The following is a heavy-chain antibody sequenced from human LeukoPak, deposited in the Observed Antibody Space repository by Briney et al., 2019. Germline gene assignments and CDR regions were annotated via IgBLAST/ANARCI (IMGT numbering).Heavy chain of an antibody. V-gene: IGHV4-59*01. CDR1: GGSLSSYY. Sequence: SETLSLTRTVSGGSLSSYYWSWIRQPPGKGLEWIAYIYYSGSTDYNPSLKSRVTISVDTSKNQFSLKLSSVTAADTAVYYCARGAYGSGSYSFDYWGQGTLVTVSS. CDR2: IYYSGST. D-gene: IGHD3-10*01. CDR3: ARGAYGSGSYSFDY. J-gene: IGHJ4*02.